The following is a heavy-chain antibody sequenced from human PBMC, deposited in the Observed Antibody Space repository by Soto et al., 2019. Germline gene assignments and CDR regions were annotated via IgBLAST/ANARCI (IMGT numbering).Heavy chain of an antibody. Sequence: QVQLQQWGAGLLKPSETLSLTCAVYGGSFSGYYWSWIRQPPGKGLEWIGEINYSGSTNYNPSLKSRVTISVDTSKNQFSLKLSSVTAADTAVYYCARGHDYGDKYYFDYWGQGTLVTVSS. CDR1: GGSFSGYY. D-gene: IGHD4-17*01. V-gene: IGHV4-34*01. CDR2: INYSGST. J-gene: IGHJ4*02. CDR3: ARGHDYGDKYYFDY.